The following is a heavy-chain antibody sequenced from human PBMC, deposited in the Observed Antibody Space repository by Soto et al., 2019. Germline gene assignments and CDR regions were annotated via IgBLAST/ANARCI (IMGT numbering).Heavy chain of an antibody. J-gene: IGHJ2*01. CDR2: ISYDGSNK. CDR1: GFTFSSYA. CDR3: XXDXXXXXXXXLWYFDL. V-gene: IGHV3-30-3*01. Sequence: QVQLVESGGGVVQPGRSLRLSCAASGFTFSSYAMHWVRQAPGKGLEWVAVISYDGSNKYYADSVKGRFTISRDNSKXXXXXXXXXXXXXXXXXXXXXXDXXXXXXXXLWYFDLWGRGTLVTVSS.